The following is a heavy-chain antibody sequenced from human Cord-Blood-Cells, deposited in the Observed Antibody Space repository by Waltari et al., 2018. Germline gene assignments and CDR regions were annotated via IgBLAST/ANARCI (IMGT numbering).Heavy chain of an antibody. V-gene: IGHV4-39*01. CDR2: IYYSGST. D-gene: IGHD6-6*01. CDR3: ARHGYSSSSYYFDY. Sequence: QLQLQESGPGLVKPSETLSLTCTVSGGSISSSSYYWVWIRQPPGKGLEWIGSIYYSGSTYYNPSLKSRVTISVDTSKNQFSLKLSSVTAADTAVYYCARHGYSSSSYYFDYWGQGTLVTVSS. J-gene: IGHJ4*02. CDR1: GGSISSSSYY.